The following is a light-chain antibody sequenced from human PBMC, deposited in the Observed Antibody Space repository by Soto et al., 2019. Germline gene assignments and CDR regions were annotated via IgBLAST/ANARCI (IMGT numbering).Light chain of an antibody. CDR1: SSNIGSNT. CDR2: SNN. J-gene: IGLJ1*01. V-gene: IGLV1-44*01. Sequence: QSVLTQPPSASGTPGQRVTISCSGSSSNIGSNTVNWYQQLPGTAPKLLIYSNNQRPSGVPDRFSGSKSGTSASLAISGLQSEDEADYYCAAWDDSLNGYVCGTAPKVTVL. CDR3: AAWDDSLNGYV.